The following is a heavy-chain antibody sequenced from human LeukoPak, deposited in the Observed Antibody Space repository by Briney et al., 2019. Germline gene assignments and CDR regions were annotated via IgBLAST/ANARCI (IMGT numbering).Heavy chain of an antibody. V-gene: IGHV3-7*01. CDR3: ARVRYYYGSGSYGIDY. Sequence: GGSLRLSCAASGFTFSSYWMSWVRQAPGKGLEWVANIKQDGSEKYYVDSVKGRFTISRDNAKNSLYLQMNSLRAEDTAVYYCARVRYYYGSGSYGIDYWGQGTQVTVSS. J-gene: IGHJ4*02. CDR1: GFTFSSYW. CDR2: IKQDGSEK. D-gene: IGHD3-10*01.